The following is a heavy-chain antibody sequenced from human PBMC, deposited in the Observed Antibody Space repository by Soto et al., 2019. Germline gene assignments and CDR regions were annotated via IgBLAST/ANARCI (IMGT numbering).Heavy chain of an antibody. CDR1: GYTFTSYG. CDR2: ISAYNGNT. D-gene: IGHD2-8*01. J-gene: IGHJ4*02. V-gene: IGHV1-18*01. Sequence: ASVKVSCKASGYTFTSYGISWVRQAPGQGLEWMGWISAYNGNTNYAQKLQGRVTMTTDTSTSTAYMELRSLRSDDTAVYYCARGGLMVYAFSVLGSDYFDYWGQGTLVTVSS. CDR3: ARGGLMVYAFSVLGSDYFDY.